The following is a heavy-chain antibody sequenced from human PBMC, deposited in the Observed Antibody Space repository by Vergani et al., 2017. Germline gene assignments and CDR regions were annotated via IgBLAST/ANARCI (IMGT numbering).Heavy chain of an antibody. CDR2: VYTSGMT. Sequence: QVQLQESGPRLVRPSQTLSLTCTVSGGSINTGAYYWSWIRQPAGKGLEWIGRVYTSGMTNYNPSLKSRVTILVDRSKSQLSLKLTSVTAGDTAVYFCARELSYYYGSGSDDYNPYYYEGMDVWGPETTVTVSS. CDR3: ARELSYYYGSGSDDYNPYYYEGMDV. V-gene: IGHV4-61*02. CDR1: GGSINTGAYY. J-gene: IGHJ6*02. D-gene: IGHD3-10*01.